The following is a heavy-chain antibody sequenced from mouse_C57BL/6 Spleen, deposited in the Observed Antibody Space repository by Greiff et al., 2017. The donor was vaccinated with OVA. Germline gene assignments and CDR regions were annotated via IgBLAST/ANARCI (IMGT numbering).Heavy chain of an antibody. CDR2: SRNKANDYTT. Sequence: EVNLVESGGGLVQSGRSLRLSCATSGFTFSDFYMEWVRQAPGKGLEWIAASRNKANDYTTEYSASVKGRFIVSRDTSQSILYLQMNALRAEDTAIYYCARDGYYYAMDYWGQGTSVTVSS. CDR3: ARDGYYYAMDY. V-gene: IGHV7-1*01. J-gene: IGHJ4*01. CDR1: GFTFSDFY.